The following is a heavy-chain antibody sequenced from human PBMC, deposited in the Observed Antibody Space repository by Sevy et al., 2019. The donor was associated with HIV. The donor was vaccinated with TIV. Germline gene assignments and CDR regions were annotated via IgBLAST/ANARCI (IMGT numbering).Heavy chain of an antibody. CDR3: ARGGNYGMDV. Sequence: SETLSLTCTVSGGSISSGGYYWNWVRQHAETGQEWIGYIYYSGNTYYNPSLKSRVSITIDTSKNQFSLRLSSLTAADTAVYYCARGGNYGMDVWGQGTTVTVSS. V-gene: IGHV4-31*03. CDR1: GGSISSGGYY. J-gene: IGHJ6*02. D-gene: IGHD1-26*01. CDR2: IYYSGNT.